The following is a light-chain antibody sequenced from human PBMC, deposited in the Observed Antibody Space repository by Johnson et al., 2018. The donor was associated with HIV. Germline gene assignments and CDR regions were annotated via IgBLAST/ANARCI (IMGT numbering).Light chain of an antibody. CDR1: SSNIGINY. J-gene: IGLJ1*01. CDR3: ETWASSLSGYYV. V-gene: IGLV1-51*01. CDR2: DND. Sequence: QSILTQPPSVSAAPGQKVTISCSGSSSNIGINYVSWFQQLPGTAPKLLIYDNDKRPSGIPDRFSGSKSGTSATLGITGLQTGDEADYYCETWASSLSGYYVFRTGTKLTVL.